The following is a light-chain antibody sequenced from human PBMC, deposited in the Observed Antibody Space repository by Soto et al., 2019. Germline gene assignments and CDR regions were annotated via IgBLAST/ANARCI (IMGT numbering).Light chain of an antibody. J-gene: IGKJ3*01. Sequence: EIVLTQSPGTLSLSPGERATLSCRASQSVKSRYLAWYQQKPGQAPRLLVYGASSRATGIPDRFSGSGSGTEFTLTISSLQSEDSAVYYCHQYNSWPRGTFGPGTKVEIK. CDR1: QSVKSRY. CDR2: GAS. V-gene: IGKV3-20*01. CDR3: HQYNSWPRGT.